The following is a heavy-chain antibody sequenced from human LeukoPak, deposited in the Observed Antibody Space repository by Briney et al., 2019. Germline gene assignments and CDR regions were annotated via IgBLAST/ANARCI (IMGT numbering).Heavy chain of an antibody. CDR1: GFTFDVYA. CDR2: ISWNSGSI. V-gene: IGHV3-9*01. Sequence: GRSLCLSCAASGFTFDVYATRWVRHAPGEGLEWVLGISWNSGSISYADSVKGRFTISRDNAKNSLYLQMNRLRAEDTAVYYCAKAPTSTVSTSDFDHWGQGTLVTVSS. CDR3: AKAPTSTVSTSDFDH. J-gene: IGHJ4*02. D-gene: IGHD5/OR15-5a*01.